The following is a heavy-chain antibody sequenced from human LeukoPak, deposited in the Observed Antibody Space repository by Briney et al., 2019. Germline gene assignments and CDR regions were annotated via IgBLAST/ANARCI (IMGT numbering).Heavy chain of an antibody. Sequence: ASVKVSCKASGYTFTSYDINWVRQAPGQGLEWMGWMNPNSGNIGYAQRFQGRITMTRNTSINTAYLELSSLTSDDTAIYYCSRASVYSSGWYSNYWGQGARVTVSS. CDR1: GYTFTSYD. CDR2: MNPNSGNI. CDR3: SRASVYSSGWYSNY. V-gene: IGHV1-8*01. D-gene: IGHD6-19*01. J-gene: IGHJ4*01.